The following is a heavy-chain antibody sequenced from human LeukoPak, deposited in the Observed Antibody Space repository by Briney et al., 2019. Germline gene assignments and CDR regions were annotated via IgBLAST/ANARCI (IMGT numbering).Heavy chain of an antibody. CDR2: ISGDGGST. J-gene: IGHJ4*02. CDR1: GFTFDDYA. V-gene: IGHV3-43*02. Sequence: GGSLRLSCAVSGFTFDDYAMHWVRQAPGKGLEWVSLISGDGGSTYYADSVKGRFTISRDNSKNTVYLQMNSLRAEDTAVYYCASRRGGIVGDYWGQGTLVTVSS. CDR3: ASRRGGIVGDY. D-gene: IGHD2-15*01.